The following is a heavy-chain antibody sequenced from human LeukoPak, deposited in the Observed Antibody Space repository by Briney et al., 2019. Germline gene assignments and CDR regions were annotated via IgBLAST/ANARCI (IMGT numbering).Heavy chain of an antibody. CDR1: GFTFSSYS. D-gene: IGHD3-16*02. CDR3: ARDSPLLPIYDYVWGSYRYTGAFDI. V-gene: IGHV3-48*04. J-gene: IGHJ3*02. CDR2: ISSSGSTI. Sequence: GGSLRLSCAASGFTFSSYSMNWVRQAPGKGLEWVSYISSSGSTIYYADSVKGRFTISRDNAKNSLYLQMNSLRAEDTAVYYCARDSPLLPIYDYVWGSYRYTGAFDIWGQGTMVTVSS.